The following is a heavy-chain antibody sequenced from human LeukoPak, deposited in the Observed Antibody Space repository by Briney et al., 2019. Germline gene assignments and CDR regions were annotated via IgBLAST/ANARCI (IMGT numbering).Heavy chain of an antibody. Sequence: GGSLRLSCAASGFTFSSYAMSWVRQAPGKGLEWVSAISGSGGSTYYADSVKGRFTISRDNSKNTLYLQMNSLRAEGTAVYYCAKDTYYYDSSGYYPFDYWGQGTLVTVSS. J-gene: IGHJ4*02. D-gene: IGHD3-22*01. V-gene: IGHV3-23*01. CDR2: ISGSGGST. CDR3: AKDTYYYDSSGYYPFDY. CDR1: GFTFSSYA.